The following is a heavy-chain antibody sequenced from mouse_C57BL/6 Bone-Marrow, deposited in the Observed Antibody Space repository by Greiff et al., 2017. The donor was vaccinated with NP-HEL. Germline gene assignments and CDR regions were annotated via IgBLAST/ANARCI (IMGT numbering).Heavy chain of an antibody. J-gene: IGHJ4*01. D-gene: IGHD2-12*01. V-gene: IGHV1-7*01. Sequence: VQVVESGAELAKPGASVKLSCKASGYTFTSYWMHWVKQRPGQGLEWIGYITPSSGYTKYNQKFKDKATLTADKSSSTAYMQLSSLTYEDSADYYCARGAYYSYAMDYWGQGTSVTVSS. CDR3: ARGAYYSYAMDY. CDR2: ITPSSGYT. CDR1: GYTFTSYW.